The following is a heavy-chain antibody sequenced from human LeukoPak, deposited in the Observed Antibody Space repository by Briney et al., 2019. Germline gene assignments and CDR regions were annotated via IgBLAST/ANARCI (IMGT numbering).Heavy chain of an antibody. D-gene: IGHD2-21*02. CDR2: ILPILGIA. Sequence: SVKVSCKSSGGTFSSYAISWVRQPPAQGLEWMGRILPILGIANYTQKFQGRVTITADRSTSTAYMELSSLRLEDTAVSDCAIDFPICGGGCYFDYWGQGTLVTVSS. CDR3: AIDFPICGGGCYFDY. V-gene: IGHV1-69*04. CDR1: GGTFSSYA. J-gene: IGHJ4*02.